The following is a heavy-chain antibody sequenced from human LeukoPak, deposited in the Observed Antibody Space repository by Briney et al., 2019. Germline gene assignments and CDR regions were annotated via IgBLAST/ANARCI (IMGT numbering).Heavy chain of an antibody. CDR2: IGIDSGNT. J-gene: IGHJ4*02. CDR1: GFRFSDYS. V-gene: IGHV3-48*01. D-gene: IGHD5-24*01. CDR3: ARDYKYAFDN. Sequence: GGSLILSCAASGFRFSDYSMNWVRPAPGKGLEWISYIGIDSGNTNYADSVKGRFTISGDKAKNSLYLQMNSLRVEDTAVYYCARDYKYAFDNWGQGTLVTVSS.